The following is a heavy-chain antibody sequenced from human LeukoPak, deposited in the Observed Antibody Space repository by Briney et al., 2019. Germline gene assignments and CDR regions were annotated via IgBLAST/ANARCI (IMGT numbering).Heavy chain of an antibody. CDR2: INHSGST. CDR1: GGSFSGYY. D-gene: IGHD3-3*01. CDR3: ARAYDFWSGYYPLDY. Sequence: PSETLSLTCAVYGGSFSGYYWSWIRQPPGKGLEWIGEINHSGSTNYNPSLKGRVTISVDTSKNQFSLKLSSVTAADTAVYYCARAYDFWSGYYPLDYWGQGTLVTVSS. V-gene: IGHV4-34*01. J-gene: IGHJ4*02.